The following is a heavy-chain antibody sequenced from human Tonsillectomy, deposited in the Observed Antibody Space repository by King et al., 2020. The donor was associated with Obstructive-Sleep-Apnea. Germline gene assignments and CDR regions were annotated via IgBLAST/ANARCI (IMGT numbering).Heavy chain of an antibody. CDR3: ARVPLYSSSWTPSYYGMDV. D-gene: IGHD6-13*01. CDR2: INHSGST. Sequence: VQLQQWGAGLLKPSEPLSLTCAVYGGSFSGYYWSWIRQPPGKGLEWIGEINHSGSTNYNPSLKSRVTISVDTSKNQFSLKLSSVTAADTAVYYCARVPLYSSSWTPSYYGMDVWGQGTTVTVSS. CDR1: GGSFSGYY. V-gene: IGHV4-34*01. J-gene: IGHJ6*02.